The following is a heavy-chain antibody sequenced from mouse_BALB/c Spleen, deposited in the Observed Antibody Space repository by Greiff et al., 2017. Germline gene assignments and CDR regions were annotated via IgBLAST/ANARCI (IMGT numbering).Heavy chain of an antibody. J-gene: IGHJ2*01. D-gene: IGHD2-14*01. CDR2: ISYDGSN. CDR1: GYSFTSGYF. CDR3: ARIYRYDYYFDY. Sequence: EVQLVESGPGLVKPSQSLSLTCSVTGYSFTSGYFWYWIRQFPGNKLECMGYISYDGSNNYNPSLTNRTSITRDTSKNQFFLKLNSVTTEDTATYYGARIYRYDYYFDYWGQGTTLTVSS. V-gene: IGHV3-6*02.